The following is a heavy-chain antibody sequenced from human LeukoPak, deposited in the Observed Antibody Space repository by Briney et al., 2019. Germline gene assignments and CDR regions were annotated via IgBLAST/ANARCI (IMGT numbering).Heavy chain of an antibody. CDR1: GFTFSNYN. CDR3: AKDDAWLQYGN. Sequence: GGSLRLSCAASGFTFSNYNMNWVRQAPGKGLEWVSGISPNGVITYYADSVKGRFTISRDNSKGTVYLQMNSLRPEDTAVYYCAKDDAWLQYGNWGRGTLVTVSS. J-gene: IGHJ4*02. D-gene: IGHD5-24*01. V-gene: IGHV3-23*01. CDR2: ISPNGVIT.